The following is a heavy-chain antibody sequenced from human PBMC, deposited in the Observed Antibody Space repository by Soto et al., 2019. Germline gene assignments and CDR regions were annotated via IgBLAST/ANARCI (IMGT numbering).Heavy chain of an antibody. D-gene: IGHD3-22*01. CDR1: GLTFSNYA. CDR3: APAHDAGGFYLLDY. V-gene: IGHV3-23*01. CDR2: ISGTGDIT. J-gene: IGHJ4*02. Sequence: VHLLESGGGLVQRGGPLRLSCAASGLTFSNYAMNWVRQAPGKGLEWVSSISGTGDITYYAASAKGRFTISTDNSKNTLYLLIISLRAEDTAVYYCAPAHDAGGFYLLDYWGQGTLVTVSS.